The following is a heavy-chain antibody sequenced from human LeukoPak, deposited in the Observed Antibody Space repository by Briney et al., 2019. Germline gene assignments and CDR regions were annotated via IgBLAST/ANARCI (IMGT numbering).Heavy chain of an antibody. D-gene: IGHD3-10*01. J-gene: IGHJ4*02. CDR2: ISWDGGST. Sequence: PGGSLRLSCVASGFTFSTYAMGWVRQVPGKGLEWVSLISWDGGSTYYADSVKGRFTISRDNSKNSLYLQMNSLRAEDTALYYCAKASYYGSGSHVDYWGQGTLVTVSS. CDR3: AKASYYGSGSHVDY. V-gene: IGHV3-43D*03. CDR1: GFTFSTYA.